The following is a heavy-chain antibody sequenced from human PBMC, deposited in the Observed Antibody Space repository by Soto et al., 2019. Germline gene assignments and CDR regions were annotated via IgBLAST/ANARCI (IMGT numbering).Heavy chain of an antibody. CDR2: IIPIFGTA. CDR1: GYTFTSYG. V-gene: IGHV1-69*13. J-gene: IGHJ4*02. CDR3: AREGDYCGGDCYSYY. D-gene: IGHD2-21*02. Sequence: ASVKVSCKASGYTFTSYGISWVRQAPGQGLEWMGGIIPIFGTANYAQKFQGRVTITADESTSTAYMELSSLRSEDTAVYYCAREGDYCGGDCYSYYWGQGTLVTVSS.